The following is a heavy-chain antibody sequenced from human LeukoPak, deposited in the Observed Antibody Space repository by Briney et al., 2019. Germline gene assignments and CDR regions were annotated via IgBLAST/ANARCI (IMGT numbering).Heavy chain of an antibody. CDR1: GGSFSGYY. J-gene: IGHJ3*02. CDR3: ARLRPIVGATTDAFDI. D-gene: IGHD1-26*01. Sequence: PSETLSLTCAVYGGSFSGYYWSWIRQPPWKGLEWIGEVNHSGSTNYNPSLKSRVTISVDTSKNQFSLKLSSVTAADTAVYYCARLRPIVGATTDAFDIWGQGTMVTVSS. CDR2: VNHSGST. V-gene: IGHV4-34*01.